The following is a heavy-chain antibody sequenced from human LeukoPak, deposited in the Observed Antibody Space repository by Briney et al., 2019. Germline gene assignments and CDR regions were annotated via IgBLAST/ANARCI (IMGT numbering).Heavy chain of an antibody. V-gene: IGHV4-34*01. D-gene: IGHD3-10*01. CDR1: GGSFSGYY. J-gene: IGHJ6*03. Sequence: SEILSLTCAVYGGSFSGYYWSWIRQPPGKGLEWIGEINHSGSTNYNPSLKSRVTISVDTSKNQFSLKLSSVTAADTAVYYCARGYRPPSYYYGKKVGVHYYYYMDVWGKGTTVTVSS. CDR2: INHSGST. CDR3: ARGYRPPSYYYGKKVGVHYYYYMDV.